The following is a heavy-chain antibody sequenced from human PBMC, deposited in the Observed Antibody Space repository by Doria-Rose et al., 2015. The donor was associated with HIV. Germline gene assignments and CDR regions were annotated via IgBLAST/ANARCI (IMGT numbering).Heavy chain of an antibody. V-gene: IGHV2-26*01. D-gene: IGHD6-13*01. CDR1: GVSLSSPGMG. CDR3: ARIKSSRWYHKYYFDF. J-gene: IGHJ4*02. CDR2: IFSDDER. Sequence: QVTLKESGPVLVKPTETFTLTCTVSGVSLSSPGMGVSWIRQPPGKALEWLANIFSDDERSYKTSLKSRLTISRGTSKSQVVLTMTDMDPVDTVTYYCARIKSSRWYHKYYFDFWGQGTLVIVSA.